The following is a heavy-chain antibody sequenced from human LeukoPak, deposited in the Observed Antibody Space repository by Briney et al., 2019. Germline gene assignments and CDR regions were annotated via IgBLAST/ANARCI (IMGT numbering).Heavy chain of an antibody. CDR3: ARGGRGRNWFDP. CDR2: IYHSGST. Sequence: SETLSLTCAVSGYSISSGYYWGWIRQPPGKGLEWIGSIYHSGSTYYNPSLKSRVTILVDTSKNQVSLRLSSVTAADTAVYYCARGGRGRNWFDPWGQGTLVTVSS. CDR1: GYSISSGYY. J-gene: IGHJ5*02. D-gene: IGHD3-10*01. V-gene: IGHV4-38-2*01.